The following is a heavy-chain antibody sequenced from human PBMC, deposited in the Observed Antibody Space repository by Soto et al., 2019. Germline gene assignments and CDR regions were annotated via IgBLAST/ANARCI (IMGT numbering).Heavy chain of an antibody. Sequence: WGSLLLSCASSGFTFSSYWMSWVRQAPGKGLEWVANIKQDGSEKYYVDSVKGRFTISRDNAKNSLYLQMNSLRAEDTAVYYCARDGIAIFGVVIHDYGMDVWGQGTTVTVSS. CDR1: GFTFSSYW. J-gene: IGHJ6*01. CDR3: ARDGIAIFGVVIHDYGMDV. D-gene: IGHD3-3*01. CDR2: IKQDGSEK. V-gene: IGHV3-7*03.